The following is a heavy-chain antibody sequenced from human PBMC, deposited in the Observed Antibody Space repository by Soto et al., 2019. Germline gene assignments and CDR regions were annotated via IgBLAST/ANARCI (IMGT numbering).Heavy chain of an antibody. CDR1: GGSISSGGYS. CDR3: ARVSRRITIFGVAHNWFDP. V-gene: IGHV4-30-2*01. CDR2: IYHSGST. J-gene: IGHJ5*02. D-gene: IGHD3-3*01. Sequence: SETLSLTCADSGGSISSGGYSWSWIRQPPGKGLEWIGYIYHSGSTYYNPSLKSRVTISVDRSKNQFSLKLSSVTAADTAVYYCARVSRRITIFGVAHNWFDPWGQGTLVTVSS.